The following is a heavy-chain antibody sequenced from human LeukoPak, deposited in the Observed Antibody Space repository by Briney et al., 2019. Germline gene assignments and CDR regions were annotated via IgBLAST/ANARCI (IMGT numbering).Heavy chain of an antibody. D-gene: IGHD7-27*01. CDR3: ARGLGNSRGLNY. CDR1: GYTFTSYG. J-gene: IGHJ4*02. V-gene: IGHV1-18*01. Sequence: ASVKVSCKASGYTFTSYGISWVRQAPGQGLEWMGWISAYNGNTNYAQKFQGRVTMTRNTSISTAYMDLSSLRSEDTAVYYCARGLGNSRGLNYWGQGTLVTVSS. CDR2: ISAYNGNT.